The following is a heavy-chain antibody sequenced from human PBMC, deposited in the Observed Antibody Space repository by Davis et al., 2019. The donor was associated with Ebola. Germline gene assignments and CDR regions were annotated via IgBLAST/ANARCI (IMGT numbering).Heavy chain of an antibody. D-gene: IGHD6-19*01. CDR3: ARADTSGWAFYFDY. CDR1: GGSISTYY. V-gene: IGHV4-59*01. J-gene: IGHJ4*02. CDR2: IYKSGST. Sequence: PSETLSLTCSISGGSISTYYWSWIRQPPGKGLEWIGYIYKSGSTNYNPSLQSRVTFSVDSSKNQFSLKVSSVTAADTAVYYCARADTSGWAFYFDYWGQGNLVTVSS.